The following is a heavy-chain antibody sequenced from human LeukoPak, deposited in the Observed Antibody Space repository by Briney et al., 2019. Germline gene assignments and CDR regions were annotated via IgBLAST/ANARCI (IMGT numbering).Heavy chain of an antibody. D-gene: IGHD1-26*01. J-gene: IGHJ4*02. CDR2: INPNSGGT. CDR1: RYTFTGYY. V-gene: IGHV1-2*02. Sequence: GASVKVSCKASRYTFTGYYMHWVRQAPGQGLEWMGWINPNSGGTNYAQKFQGRVTMTRDTSTSTVYMELSSLRSEDTAVYYCARGYGGQPFDYWGQGTLVTVSS. CDR3: ARGYGGQPFDY.